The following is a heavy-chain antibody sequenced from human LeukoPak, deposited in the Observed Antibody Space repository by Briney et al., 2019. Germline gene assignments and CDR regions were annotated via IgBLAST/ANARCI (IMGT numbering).Heavy chain of an antibody. CDR1: GGSISSYY. V-gene: IGHV4-59*01. Sequence: SETLSLTCTVSGGSISSYYWSWIRQPPGKGLEWIGYIYYSGSTNYNPSLKSRVTISVDTSKNQFSLKLSSVTAADTAVYYCARANYYDSSYYFDYWGQGTLVTASS. CDR3: ARANYYDSSYYFDY. D-gene: IGHD3-22*01. CDR2: IYYSGST. J-gene: IGHJ4*02.